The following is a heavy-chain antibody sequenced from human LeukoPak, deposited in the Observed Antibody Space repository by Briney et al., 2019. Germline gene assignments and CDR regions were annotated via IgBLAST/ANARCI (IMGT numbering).Heavy chain of an antibody. J-gene: IGHJ3*02. D-gene: IGHD6-6*01. V-gene: IGHV1-69*02. CDR3: ARIEYSNWEAFDI. Sequence: ASVKVSCKASGGTFSSYTISWVRQAPGQGLEWMGRIIPILGIANYAQKFQGRVTITADKSTSTAYMELSSLRSEDTAVYYCARIEYSNWEAFDIWGQGTMDTVSS. CDR2: IIPILGIA. CDR1: GGTFSSYT.